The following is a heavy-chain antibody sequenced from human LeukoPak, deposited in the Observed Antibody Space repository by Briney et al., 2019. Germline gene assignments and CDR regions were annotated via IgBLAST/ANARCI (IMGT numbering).Heavy chain of an antibody. Sequence: PGGSLRLSCAASGFTFSSDDMNWVRQAPGKGLEWVSGISGNGYSTHYADSVKGRFTISRDNPKNTLSLQMNSLRAEDTAVYYCAKVNWCSASCADAWGQGTLVTVSS. J-gene: IGHJ4*02. D-gene: IGHD2-2*01. CDR1: GFTFSSDD. CDR2: ISGNGYST. V-gene: IGHV3-23*01. CDR3: AKVNWCSASCADA.